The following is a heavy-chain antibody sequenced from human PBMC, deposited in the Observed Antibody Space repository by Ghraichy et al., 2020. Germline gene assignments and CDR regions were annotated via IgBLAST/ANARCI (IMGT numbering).Heavy chain of an antibody. J-gene: IGHJ6*02. CDR3: ARDPPYCSSTSCYTYYYYYYGMDV. CDR2: IIPIFGTA. Sequence: SVKVSCKASGGTFSSYAISWVRQAPGQGLEWMGGIIPIFGTATYAQKFQGRVTITADESTSTAYMELSSLRSEDTAVYYCARDPPYCSSTSCYTYYYYYYGMDVWGQGTTVTVSS. CDR1: GGTFSSYA. D-gene: IGHD2-2*02. V-gene: IGHV1-69*13.